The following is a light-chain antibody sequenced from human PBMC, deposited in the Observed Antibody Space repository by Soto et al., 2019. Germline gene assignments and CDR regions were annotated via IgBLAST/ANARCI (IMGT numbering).Light chain of an antibody. Sequence: QSALTQPASVSGSPGQSITISCTGTSSDVGGYNYVSWYQQHPGEVPKLIIFNVNNRPSGVSNRFSGSKSGNTASLTISGLQAEDEADYYCCSYAGSSTFSYVFGTGTKVTVL. CDR2: NVN. CDR1: SSDVGGYNY. V-gene: IGLV2-23*02. CDR3: CSYAGSSTFSYV. J-gene: IGLJ1*01.